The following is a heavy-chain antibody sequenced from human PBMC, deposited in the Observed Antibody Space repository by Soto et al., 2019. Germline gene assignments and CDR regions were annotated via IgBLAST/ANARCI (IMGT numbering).Heavy chain of an antibody. CDR1: GGTFSSYA. CDR3: ARDSDSSGYYFDY. CDR2: IIPIFGTS. D-gene: IGHD3-22*01. J-gene: IGHJ4*02. V-gene: IGHV1-69*01. Sequence: QVQLVQSVAEVKKPGSSVKVSCKASGGTFSSYAISWVRQAPGQGLEWMGGIIPIFGTSNYAQKFQGRVTITADESTSTAYMELSSLRSDDTAVYYCARDSDSSGYYFDYWGQGTLVTVSS.